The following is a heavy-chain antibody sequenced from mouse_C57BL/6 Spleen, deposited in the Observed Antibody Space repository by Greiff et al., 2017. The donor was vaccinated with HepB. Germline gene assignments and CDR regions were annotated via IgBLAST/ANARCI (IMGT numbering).Heavy chain of an antibody. Sequence: VQLQQPGAELVRPGSSVKLSCKASGYTFTSYWLHWVKQRPIQGLEWIGNIDPSDSETHYNQQFKDKATLTVDKSSSTAYMQLSSLTSEDSAVYYCASVKGNDYDGDGYAMDYWGQGTSVTVSS. CDR1: GYTFTSYW. J-gene: IGHJ4*01. CDR3: ASVKGNDYDGDGYAMDY. D-gene: IGHD2-4*01. CDR2: IDPSDSET. V-gene: IGHV1-52*01.